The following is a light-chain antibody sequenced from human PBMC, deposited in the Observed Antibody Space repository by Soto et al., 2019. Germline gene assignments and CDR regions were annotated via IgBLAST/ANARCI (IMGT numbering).Light chain of an antibody. CDR3: MAGERTPFK. V-gene: IGKV2-30*01. Sequence: DIVMTQSPLSLPVTLGQPASISCRSGQTLLYTDGNTYLSWFQQRPGQSPRRLVYRFSNRDSGVPDRFSGSGSGTDFTLEMSRVEAEDLGVSYCMAGERTPFKFGQGSRLEIK. J-gene: IGKJ5*01. CDR2: RFS. CDR1: QTLLYTDGNTY.